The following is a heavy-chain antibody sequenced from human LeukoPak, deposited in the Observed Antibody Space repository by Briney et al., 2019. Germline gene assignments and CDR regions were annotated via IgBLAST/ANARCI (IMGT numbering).Heavy chain of an antibody. CDR2: IYYSGST. CDR1: GGSFSSYY. J-gene: IGHJ6*03. CDR3: ARVSHPGIAAAGTMGNYYYYMDV. D-gene: IGHD6-13*01. Sequence: SETLSLTCAGYGGSFSSYYWSWIRQPPGKGLEWIGYIYYSGSTNYNPSLKSRVTISVDTSKNQFSLKLSSVTAADTAVYYCARVSHPGIAAAGTMGNYYYYMDVWGKGTTVTVSS. V-gene: IGHV4-59*01.